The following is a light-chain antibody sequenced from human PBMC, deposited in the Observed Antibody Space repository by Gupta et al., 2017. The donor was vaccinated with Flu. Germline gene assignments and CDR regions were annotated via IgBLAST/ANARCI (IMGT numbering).Light chain of an antibody. J-gene: IGLJ2*01. CDR3: SSYTRRSTPMI. V-gene: IGLV2-14*02. CDR2: EVN. Sequence: QSALTQPASVSGSPGQSITISCTGTSSDIGSYDLVSWYQQHPGKAPRLIISEVNNRPSGVSNRFSGSKSGNTASLTISGLQSEDEADYYCSSYTRRSTPMIFGGGTKVTVL. CDR1: SSDIGSYDL.